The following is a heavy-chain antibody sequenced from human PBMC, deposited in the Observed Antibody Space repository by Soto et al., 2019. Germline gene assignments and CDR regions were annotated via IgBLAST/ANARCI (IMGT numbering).Heavy chain of an antibody. CDR2: INPNSGGT. Sequence: ASVKVSCKASGYTFTGYYMHWVRQAPGQGLEWMGWINPNSGGTNYAQKFQGRVTMTMDTSISTAYMELSRLRSDDTAVYYCARDLARVQLLATYTLGAFDIWGQGTMVTVSS. CDR3: ARDLARVQLLATYTLGAFDI. V-gene: IGHV1-2*02. D-gene: IGHD5-12*01. CDR1: GYTFTGYY. J-gene: IGHJ3*02.